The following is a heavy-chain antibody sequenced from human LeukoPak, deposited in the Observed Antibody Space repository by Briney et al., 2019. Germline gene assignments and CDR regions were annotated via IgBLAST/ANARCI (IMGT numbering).Heavy chain of an antibody. J-gene: IGHJ4*02. Sequence: ASVKVSCKASGYTFTSYGISWVRQAPGQGLEWMGWISAYNGNTNYAQKLQGRVTMTTDTSTSTAYMELRSLRSDDTAVYYCARDSEPPLAAVAGNDYWGQGTLVTVSS. CDR2: ISAYNGNT. CDR1: GYTFTSYG. V-gene: IGHV1-18*01. D-gene: IGHD6-19*01. CDR3: ARDSEPPLAAVAGNDY.